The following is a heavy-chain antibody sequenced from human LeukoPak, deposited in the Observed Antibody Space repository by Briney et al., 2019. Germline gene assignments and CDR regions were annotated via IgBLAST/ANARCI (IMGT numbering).Heavy chain of an antibody. D-gene: IGHD6-19*01. J-gene: IGHJ3*01. CDR1: GASIKDYY. Sequence: SSETLSLTCAVSGASIKDYYWSWIRQPPGKGLEWIGDISHSVSANYNPSLKNRLTTSVDTSNNHFSLTLTSVTAADTAVYYCARADWLLHGDQYAFDLWGPGTTVIVSS. CDR3: ARADWLLHGDQYAFDL. V-gene: IGHV4-34*01. CDR2: ISHSVSA.